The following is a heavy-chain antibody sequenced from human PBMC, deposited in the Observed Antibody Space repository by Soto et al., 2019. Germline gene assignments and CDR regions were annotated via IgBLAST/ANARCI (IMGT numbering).Heavy chain of an antibody. Sequence: PSETLSLTCTVTGGSMTSGDPYWTWIRQHPGKGLGWTGYINHRGSFYYNPSLKSRLSMSVDTSKNQFSLNVTSVTAADTAVYYCARELPQRQGRNMDVWGQGTTVTVSS. V-gene: IGHV4-31*03. CDR3: ARELPQRQGRNMDV. CDR1: GGSMTSGDPY. D-gene: IGHD1-1*01. CDR2: INHRGSF. J-gene: IGHJ6*02.